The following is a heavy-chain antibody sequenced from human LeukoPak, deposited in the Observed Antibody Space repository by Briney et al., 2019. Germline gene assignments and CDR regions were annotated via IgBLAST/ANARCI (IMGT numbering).Heavy chain of an antibody. J-gene: IGHJ4*02. D-gene: IGHD3-22*01. CDR1: GGSIRSGSHY. V-gene: IGHV4-39*02. CDR2: IYYSGST. CDR3: AKRDDSGGNLVDL. Sequence: SETLSLTCTVSGGSIRSGSHYWVWIRQPPGKGLEWIGSIYYSGSTYYNSSLEDRATTSIDTAKNHLSLRLRSLSAADTSVYYCAKRDDSGGNLVDLWGQGTLVTVSS.